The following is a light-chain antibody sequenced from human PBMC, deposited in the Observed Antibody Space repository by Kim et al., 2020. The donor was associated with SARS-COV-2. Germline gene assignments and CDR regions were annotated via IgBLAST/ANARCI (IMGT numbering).Light chain of an antibody. CDR3: QKFNSAPLT. Sequence: DIQMTQSPSSLSASVGDRVTITCRASQAIRNDLVWYQQKPGKVPKLLIYVAHALESGVPSRFSASGSGTDFTLTISSLQPEDVATYYCQKFNSAPLTFGPGTKLVI. J-gene: IGKJ2*01. CDR1: QAIRND. CDR2: VAH. V-gene: IGKV1-27*01.